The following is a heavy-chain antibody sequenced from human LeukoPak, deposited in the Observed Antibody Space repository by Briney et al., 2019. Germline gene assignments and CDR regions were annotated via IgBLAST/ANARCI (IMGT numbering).Heavy chain of an antibody. V-gene: IGHV4-31*03. Sequence: SQTLSLTCTVSGGSISSSGYYWSWIRQHPGKGLEWIGYIYYSGSTYYNPSLKSRVTISVDTSKNQFSLKLSSVTAADTAVYYCARDALDYDFWSGYYDYWGQGTLVTVSS. CDR3: ARDALDYDFWSGYYDY. CDR2: IYYSGST. CDR1: GGSISSSGYY. D-gene: IGHD3-3*01. J-gene: IGHJ4*02.